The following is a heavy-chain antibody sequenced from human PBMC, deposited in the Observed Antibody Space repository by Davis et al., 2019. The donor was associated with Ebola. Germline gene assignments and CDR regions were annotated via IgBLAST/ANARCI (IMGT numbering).Heavy chain of an antibody. CDR1: GGSISSYY. D-gene: IGHD4-23*01. CDR3: AREMTTVVFDAFDI. V-gene: IGHV4-59*08. Sequence: SETLSLTCTVSGGSISSYYWSWIRQPPGKGLEWIGYIYYSGSTNYNPSLKSRVTISVDTSKNQFSLKLSSVTAADTAVYYCAREMTTVVFDAFDIWGQGTMVTVSS. J-gene: IGHJ3*02. CDR2: IYYSGST.